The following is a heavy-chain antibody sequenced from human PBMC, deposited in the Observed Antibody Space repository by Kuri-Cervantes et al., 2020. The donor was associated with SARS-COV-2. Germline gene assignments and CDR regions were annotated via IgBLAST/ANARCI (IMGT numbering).Heavy chain of an antibody. Sequence: SETLSLTCTVSGDSISSSTYYWGWIRQPPGKGLEWIGTIYYSGSTDYNPSLKSRVTISVDTSKNQFSLKLTSVTAADTAVYFCVGIWSNYRFDYWGQGTLVTVSS. V-gene: IGHV4-39*01. CDR2: IYYSGST. J-gene: IGHJ4*02. CDR3: VGIWSNYRFDY. CDR1: GDSISSSTYY. D-gene: IGHD3-3*01.